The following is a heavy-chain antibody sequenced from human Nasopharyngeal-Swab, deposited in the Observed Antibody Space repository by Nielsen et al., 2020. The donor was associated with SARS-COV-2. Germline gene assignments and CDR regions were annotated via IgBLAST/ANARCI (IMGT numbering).Heavy chain of an antibody. J-gene: IGHJ4*02. Sequence: SLNISFAASCFTFRRYGMHWVRQAPGKGLEWVAVIWYDGSNKYYADSVKGRFTISGDNSKNTLYLQMNSLRAEDTAVYYCARCILVGATCGFGFDYWGQGTLVTVSS. CDR1: CFTFRRYG. CDR2: IWYDGSNK. CDR3: ARCILVGATCGFGFDY. D-gene: IGHD1-26*01. V-gene: IGHV3-33*01.